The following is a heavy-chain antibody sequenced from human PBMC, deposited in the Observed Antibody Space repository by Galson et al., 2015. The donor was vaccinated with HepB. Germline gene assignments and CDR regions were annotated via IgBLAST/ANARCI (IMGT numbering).Heavy chain of an antibody. J-gene: IGHJ3*01. D-gene: IGHD1-26*01. CDR2: INTDDGNI. V-gene: IGHV3-74*01. CDR3: AREGREHDAFDL. CDR1: GFTFSNYW. Sequence: SLRLSCAASGFTFSNYWMYWVRQPPGKGLVWLSRINTDDGNIFYADSVRGRFTISRDNAKNTLYLQMNSLRAEDTAVYYCAREGREHDAFDLWGQGTMVTVSS.